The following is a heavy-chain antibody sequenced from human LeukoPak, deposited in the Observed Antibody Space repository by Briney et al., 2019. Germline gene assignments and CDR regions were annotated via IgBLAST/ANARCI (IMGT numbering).Heavy chain of an antibody. Sequence: ASVKVSRKASDYTFTSYGISWVRQAPGQGLEWMGRINPNSGGTNYAQKFQGRVTMTRDTSISTAYMELSRLRSDDTAVYYCARAYTIFGVVIEYFQHWGQGTLVTVSS. J-gene: IGHJ1*01. CDR3: ARAYTIFGVVIEYFQH. V-gene: IGHV1-2*06. CDR1: DYTFTSYG. CDR2: INPNSGGT. D-gene: IGHD3-3*01.